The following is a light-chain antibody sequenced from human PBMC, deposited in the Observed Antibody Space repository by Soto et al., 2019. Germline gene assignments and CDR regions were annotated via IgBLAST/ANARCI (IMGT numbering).Light chain of an antibody. J-gene: IGKJ1*01. CDR3: QQSFSTPRT. V-gene: IGKV1-39*01. Sequence: DIQMTQSPSSLSASVGDRVTISCRASQTINTYVNWYLQKPGKAPKLLIYAASSLHSGVPSRFSGSGSGTNFTLTISSLQPEDFATYYCQQSFSTPRTFGQGTKVDIK. CDR2: AAS. CDR1: QTINTY.